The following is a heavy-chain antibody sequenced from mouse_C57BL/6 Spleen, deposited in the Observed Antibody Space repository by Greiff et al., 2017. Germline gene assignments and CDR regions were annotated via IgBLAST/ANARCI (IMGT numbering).Heavy chain of an antibody. Sequence: QVQLQQSGAELARPGASVKMSCKASGYTFPSYTMHWVKQRPGQGLEWIGYLNPSSGYTTYNQKFKDKATLTADKSSSTAYMQLSSLTSEDSAVYYCATTHYSNSWVAYWGQGTLVTVSA. CDR2: LNPSSGYT. J-gene: IGHJ3*01. CDR3: ATTHYSNSWVAY. V-gene: IGHV1-4*01. D-gene: IGHD2-5*01. CDR1: GYTFPSYT.